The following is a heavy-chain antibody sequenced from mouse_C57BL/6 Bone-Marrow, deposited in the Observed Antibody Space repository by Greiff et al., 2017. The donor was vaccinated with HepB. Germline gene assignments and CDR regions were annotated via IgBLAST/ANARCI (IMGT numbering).Heavy chain of an antibody. J-gene: IGHJ2*01. CDR2: ISNGGGST. V-gene: IGHV5-12*01. CDR3: ARQVTTVGSYYFDY. D-gene: IGHD1-1*01. CDR1: GFTFSDYY. Sequence: EVKLMESGGGLVQPGGSLKLSCAASGFTFSDYYMYWVRQTPEKRLEWVAYISNGGGSTDYPDTVKGRFTISRDNAKNTLYLQMSRLKSEDTAMYYCARQVTTVGSYYFDYWGQGTTLTVSS.